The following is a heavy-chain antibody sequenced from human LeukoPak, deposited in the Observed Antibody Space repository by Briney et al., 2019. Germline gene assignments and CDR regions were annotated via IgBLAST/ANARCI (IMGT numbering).Heavy chain of an antibody. CDR2: TSASGGAI. J-gene: IGHJ4*02. V-gene: IGHV3-23*01. D-gene: IGHD4-17*01. CDR3: AKDRGVGVYGDFDY. CDR1: GFSFSSFA. Sequence: GGSLRLSCVASGFSFSSFAMSWVRQVPGKGLEWCSGTSASGGAIFYADSVKGRFTISRDNSKNTLYLQMNSLRADDTALSCCAKDRGVGVYGDFDYWGQGTLVTVSS.